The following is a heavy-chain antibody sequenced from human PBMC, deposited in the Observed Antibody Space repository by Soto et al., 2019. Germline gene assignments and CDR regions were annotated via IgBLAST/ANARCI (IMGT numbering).Heavy chain of an antibody. J-gene: IGHJ6*03. CDR3: ARGNNAYYYYYMDV. CDR1: GFTFDDYA. Sequence: EVQLVESGGGLVQPGRSLRLSCAATGFTFDDYAMHWVRQAPGKGLEWVSSSSWNSGDIGYADSVKGRFTISRDNANGYLLLQMITPRAEDTTLEYCARGNNAYYYYYMDVWGKGTTVTVSS. CDR2: SSWNSGDI. D-gene: IGHD3-16*01. V-gene: IGHV3-9*01.